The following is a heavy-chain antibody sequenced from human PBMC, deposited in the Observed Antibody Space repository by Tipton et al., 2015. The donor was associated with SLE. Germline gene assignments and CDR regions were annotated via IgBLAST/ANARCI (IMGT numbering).Heavy chain of an antibody. CDR1: GFTFSDYY. Sequence: LSLTCAASGFTFSDYYMSWIRQAPGKGLECVSYISSSDTTIYYAASVKGRFTISRDNAKNSLYLQMNSLRAEDTAVYYCATVAAAGTYNFDCWGQGTLVTVSS. CDR2: ISSSDTTI. V-gene: IGHV3-11*01. D-gene: IGHD6-13*01. J-gene: IGHJ4*02. CDR3: ATVAAAGTYNFDC.